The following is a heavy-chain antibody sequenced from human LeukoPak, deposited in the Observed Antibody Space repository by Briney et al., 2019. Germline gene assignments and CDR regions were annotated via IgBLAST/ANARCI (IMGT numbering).Heavy chain of an antibody. V-gene: IGHV3-21*01. CDR3: ARVSSNPYSRGYYHFDY. J-gene: IGHJ4*02. CDR1: GFAFNTYT. Sequence: PGGSLRLSCAASGFAFNTYTMNWVRQIPGKGLEWVSSISSTGAYIYHADSMDGRFTVSRDNARNLLYLHMNSLRAEDSAMYFCARVSSNPYSRGYYHFDYWGQGTLVTVYS. CDR2: ISSTGAYI. D-gene: IGHD6-25*01.